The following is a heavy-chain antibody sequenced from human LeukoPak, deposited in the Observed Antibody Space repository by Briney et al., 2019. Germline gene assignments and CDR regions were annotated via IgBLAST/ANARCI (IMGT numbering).Heavy chain of an antibody. J-gene: IGHJ6*04. CDR3: ARRIAAAPGLEPYGMDV. Sequence: PGGSLRLSCAASGFTFSDYYMSWIRQAPGKGLEWVSYISSSGSTIYYADSVKGRFTISRDNAKNSLYLQMNSLRAEDTAVYYCARRIAAAPGLEPYGMDVWGKGTTVTVSS. CDR1: GFTFSDYY. CDR2: ISSSGSTI. V-gene: IGHV3-11*01. D-gene: IGHD6-13*01.